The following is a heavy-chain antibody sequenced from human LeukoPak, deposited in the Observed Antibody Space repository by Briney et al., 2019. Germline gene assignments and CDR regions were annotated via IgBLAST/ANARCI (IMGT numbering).Heavy chain of an antibody. V-gene: IGHV4-61*03. J-gene: IGHJ4*02. D-gene: IGHD1-1*01. CDR3: ASGFRGQLGYFDY. CDR1: GGSISSGGYS. Sequence: PSETLSLTCTVSGGSISSGGYSWSWIRQPPGKGLEWIGYIYYSGNTYYNPSLKSRVTMSVDTSKNHFSLKLSSVTAADTAVYYCASGFRGQLGYFDYWGQGTLVTVSS. CDR2: IYYSGNT.